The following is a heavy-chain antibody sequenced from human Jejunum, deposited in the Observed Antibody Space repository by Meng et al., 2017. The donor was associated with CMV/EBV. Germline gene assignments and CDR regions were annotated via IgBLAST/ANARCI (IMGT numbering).Heavy chain of an antibody. CDR3: ARLYTTTYGHSFDI. V-gene: IGHV3-21*06. CDR2: ISNNYNYI. Sequence: GFTSSRYSMNWVRQAPGKGLEWVSSISNNYNYIYYVDSVKGRFTISRDNAKNSLFLQMNGLRAEDTAVYYCARLYTTTYGHSFDIWGQGTMVTVSS. J-gene: IGHJ3*02. CDR1: GFTSSRYS. D-gene: IGHD2-2*02.